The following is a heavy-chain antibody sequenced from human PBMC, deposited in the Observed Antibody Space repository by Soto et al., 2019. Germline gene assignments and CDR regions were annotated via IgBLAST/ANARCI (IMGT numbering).Heavy chain of an antibody. CDR3: AKALDIVLVPAAPRSIKYYYGMDV. CDR1: GFTFSSHS. Sequence: GGSLRLSCAASGFTFSSHSMNWVRQAPGKGLEWVSYISSSSSTTYYADSVKGRFTISRDNAQNSLYLQMNSLRAEDTAVYYCAKALDIVLVPAAPRSIKYYYGMDVWGQGTTVTVSS. D-gene: IGHD2-2*03. J-gene: IGHJ6*02. CDR2: ISSSSSTT. V-gene: IGHV3-48*01.